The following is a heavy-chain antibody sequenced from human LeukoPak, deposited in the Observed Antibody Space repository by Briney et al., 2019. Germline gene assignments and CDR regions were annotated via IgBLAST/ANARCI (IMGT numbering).Heavy chain of an antibody. CDR2: IYYSGST. D-gene: IGHD2-2*01. CDR1: GGSISSYY. Sequence: PSETLSLTCTVSGGSISSYYWSWIRQPPGKGLEWIGYIYYSGSTNYNPSLKSRVTISVDTSKNQFSLTLSSVTAADTAVYYCARHVVTRDYFDYWGQGTLVTVSS. CDR3: ARHVVTRDYFDY. V-gene: IGHV4-59*08. J-gene: IGHJ4*02.